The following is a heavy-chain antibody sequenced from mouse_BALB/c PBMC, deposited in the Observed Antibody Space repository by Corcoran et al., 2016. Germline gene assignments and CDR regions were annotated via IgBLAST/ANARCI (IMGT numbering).Heavy chain of an antibody. J-gene: IGHJ2*01. V-gene: IGHV1-9*01. CDR2: ILPGSGST. CDR1: GYTFSSYW. Sequence: QVQLQQSGAELMKPGASVKISCKATGYTFSSYWIEWVKQRPGHGLEWIGEILPGSGSTNYKEKFKGKATFTADTSSNTAYMQLSSLTSENSAVYYCARSRYGNYREYYFDYWGQGTTFTVAS. CDR3: ARSRYGNYREYYFDY. D-gene: IGHD2-10*02.